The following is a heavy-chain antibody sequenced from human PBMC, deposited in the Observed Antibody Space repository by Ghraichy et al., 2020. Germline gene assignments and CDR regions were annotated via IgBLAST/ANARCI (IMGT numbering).Heavy chain of an antibody. CDR3: ARGRYSTSPGDY. D-gene: IGHD5-12*01. V-gene: IGHV1-18*01. Sequence: ASVKVSCKASGYTFNSYGVNWVRQAPGQGLEWMGWIGAYNGKSDFAQKFQGRVTLTTDTSTTTAFMELRSLRTDDTAVYYCARGRYSTSPGDYWGQGTLVTVSS. CDR2: IGAYNGKS. J-gene: IGHJ4*02. CDR1: GYTFNSYG.